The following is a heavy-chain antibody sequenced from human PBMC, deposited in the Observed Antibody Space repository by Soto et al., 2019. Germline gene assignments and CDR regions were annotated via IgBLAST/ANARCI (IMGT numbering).Heavy chain of an antibody. V-gene: IGHV4-59*01. Sequence: SETLSLTCTVSGGSISSYYWSWIRQPPGKGLEWIGYIYYSGSTNYNPSLKSRVTISVDTSKNQFSLKLSSVTAADTAVYYCARRYGSAFDIWGQGKMVTVSS. CDR1: GGSISSYY. J-gene: IGHJ3*02. CDR2: IYYSGST. D-gene: IGHD3-10*01. CDR3: ARRYGSAFDI.